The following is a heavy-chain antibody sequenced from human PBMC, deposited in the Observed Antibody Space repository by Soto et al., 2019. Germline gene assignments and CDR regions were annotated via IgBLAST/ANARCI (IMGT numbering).Heavy chain of an antibody. J-gene: IGHJ4*02. CDR3: AKRRGAGGHFDY. Sequence: GGSLRLSCAASGFTFSSYAMGWVRQGPGKGLEWVGVVSIGGSTHYADSVRGRFTISRDNAKNTLSLRMNSLTAEDTAVYFCAKRRGAGGHFDYWGQGALVTVSS. CDR2: VSIGGST. D-gene: IGHD2-8*02. V-gene: IGHV3-23*01. CDR1: GFTFSSYA.